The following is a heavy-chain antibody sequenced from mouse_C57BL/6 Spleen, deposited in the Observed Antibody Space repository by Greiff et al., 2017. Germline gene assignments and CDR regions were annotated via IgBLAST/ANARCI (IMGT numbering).Heavy chain of an antibody. J-gene: IGHJ4*01. CDR1: GYAFSSSW. D-gene: IGHD4-1*01. Sequence: LVESGPELVKPGASVKISCKASGYAFSSSWMNWVKQRPGKGLEWIGRIYPGDGDTNYNGKFKGKATLTADKSSSTAYMQLSSLTSEDSAVYFCARGAPGTDYAMDYWGQGTSVTVSS. V-gene: IGHV1-82*01. CDR2: IYPGDGDT. CDR3: ARGAPGTDYAMDY.